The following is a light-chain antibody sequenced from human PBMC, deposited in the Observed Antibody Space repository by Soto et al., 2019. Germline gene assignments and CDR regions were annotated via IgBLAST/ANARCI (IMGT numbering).Light chain of an antibody. V-gene: IGKV3-15*01. Sequence: EIVMTQSPATLSVSPGERATLSCRASQSVSSNLAWYQQKPGQAPRLLIYGASTRATGIPARFSGSGSGKDFTLTISSLQSEDFAVYYCQQYNNWPPYNFGQGTKLEIK. CDR1: QSVSSN. CDR3: QQYNNWPPYN. CDR2: GAS. J-gene: IGKJ2*01.